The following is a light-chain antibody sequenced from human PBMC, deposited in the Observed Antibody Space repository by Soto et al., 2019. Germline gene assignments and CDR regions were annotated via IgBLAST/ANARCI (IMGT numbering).Light chain of an antibody. J-gene: IGLJ2*01. CDR2: GVT. Sequence: QSALTQPASVSGSPGQSITISCTGSSSDVGGYDYVSWYQQPPGKVPKLIIFGVTKRPLGVSNRFSGSKSGNTASLTISGLQAEDEADYYCSSYTSISTLVFGGGTKVTVL. CDR3: SSYTSISTLV. CDR1: SSDVGGYDY. V-gene: IGLV2-14*01.